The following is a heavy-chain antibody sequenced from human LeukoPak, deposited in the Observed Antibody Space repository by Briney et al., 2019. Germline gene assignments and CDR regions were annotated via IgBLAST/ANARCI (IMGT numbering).Heavy chain of an antibody. CDR3: ASRHPYYDILTGYSHDAFDI. CDR1: GGSISSSSYY. D-gene: IGHD3-9*01. J-gene: IGHJ3*02. V-gene: IGHV4-39*01. CDR2: IYYSGST. Sequence: TSETLSLTCTVSGGSISSSSYYWGWIRQPPGKGLEWIGSIYYSGSTYYNPSLKSRVTISADTSKNQFSLKLSSVTAADTAVYYCASRHPYYDILTGYSHDAFDIWGQGTMVTVSS.